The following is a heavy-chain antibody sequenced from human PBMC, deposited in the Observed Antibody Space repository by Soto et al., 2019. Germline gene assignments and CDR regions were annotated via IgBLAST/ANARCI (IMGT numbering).Heavy chain of an antibody. J-gene: IGHJ3*01. CDR2: INHSGSR. V-gene: IGHV4-34*01. Sequence: QVQLQRWGAGLLRPSETLSLTCAVYGGSFRGYYWTWLRQSPGRGLEWIGEINHSGSRNSNPSLTSPLTISVDTSRTPFSMNLTSVTAAEAAVYYCARGRGFMSRTAVDLWGQGTRV. CDR1: GGSFRGYY. CDR3: ARGRGFMSRTAVDL.